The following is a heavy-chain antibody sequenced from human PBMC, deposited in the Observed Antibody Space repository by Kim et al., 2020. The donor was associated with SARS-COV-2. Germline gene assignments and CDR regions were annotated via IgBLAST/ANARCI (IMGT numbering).Heavy chain of an antibody. CDR2: IYYSGST. J-gene: IGHJ3*02. CDR3: ARGGRDGYTNAFDI. D-gene: IGHD5-12*01. Sequence: SETLSLTCTVSGGSISSYYWSWIRQPPGKGLEWIRYIYYSGSTNYNPSLKSRVTISVDTSKNQFSLKLSSVTAADTAVYYCARGGRDGYTNAFDIWGQGTMVTVSS. CDR1: GGSISSYY. V-gene: IGHV4-59*01.